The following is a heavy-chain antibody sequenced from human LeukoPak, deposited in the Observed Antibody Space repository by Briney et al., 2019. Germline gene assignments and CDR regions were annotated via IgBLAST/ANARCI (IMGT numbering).Heavy chain of an antibody. J-gene: IGHJ4*02. CDR3: ARDARVQKWFGELLKTTTYYFDY. CDR1: GGSISSGSYY. CDR2: IYYSGST. V-gene: IGHV4-39*07. D-gene: IGHD3-10*01. Sequence: PSQTLSLTCTVSGGSISSGSYYWGWIRQPPGKGLEWIGSIYYSGSTYYNPSLRSRVTMSVDTSKNQFSLKLSSVTAADTAIYYCARDARVQKWFGELLKTTTYYFDYWGQGTLVTVSS.